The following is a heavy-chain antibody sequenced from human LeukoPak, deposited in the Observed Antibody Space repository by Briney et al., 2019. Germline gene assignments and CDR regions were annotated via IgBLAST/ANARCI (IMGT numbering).Heavy chain of an antibody. CDR2: ISGGGETT. CDR1: GFTFNNYA. D-gene: IGHD4-17*01. J-gene: IGHJ4*02. V-gene: IGHV3-23*01. Sequence: GGSLRLSCAASGFTFNNYAMNWVRQAPGKGLEWVSSISGGGETTYYADSAKGRFTISRDNSQNTLYLQINSLRAEDTAVYYCARDYADYVGYFFFDYWGQGALVTVSS. CDR3: ARDYADYVGYFFFDY.